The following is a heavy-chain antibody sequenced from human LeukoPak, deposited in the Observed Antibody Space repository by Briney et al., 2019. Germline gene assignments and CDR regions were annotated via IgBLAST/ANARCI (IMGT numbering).Heavy chain of an antibody. CDR2: ISALSTYI. J-gene: IGHJ6*03. CDR1: GFTFSSYT. D-gene: IGHD6-6*01. V-gene: IGHV3-21*01. Sequence: GGSLRLSCAASGFTFSSYTIHWVRQAPGKGLGGVSSISALSTYISYADSVKGRFTISRDNVEKSAYLELSGLTAHDTAIYYCARGGIAGRPVYYYYMDVWGKGTTVTVSS. CDR3: ARGGIAGRPVYYYYMDV.